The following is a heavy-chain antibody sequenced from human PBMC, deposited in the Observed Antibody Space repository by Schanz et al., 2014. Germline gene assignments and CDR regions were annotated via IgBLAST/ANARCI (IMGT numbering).Heavy chain of an antibody. CDR2: IISILGIP. CDR1: GGTFSSYT. V-gene: IGHV1-69*08. Sequence: QVQLVQSGAEVKKPGSSVKVSCKASGGTFSSYTISWVRQAPGQGLEWMGRIISILGIPNYAQKFQGRVTMTRDTSTSTVYMELSSLRSEDTAVYYCARDAVDAAAGGNYWGQGTLVTVSA. J-gene: IGHJ4*02. CDR3: ARDAVDAAAGGNY. D-gene: IGHD6-13*01.